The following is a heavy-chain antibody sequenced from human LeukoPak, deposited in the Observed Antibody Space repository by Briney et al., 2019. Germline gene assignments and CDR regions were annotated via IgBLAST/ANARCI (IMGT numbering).Heavy chain of an antibody. CDR1: GGSIISGDYY. V-gene: IGHV4-31*03. D-gene: IGHD5-12*01. CDR2: SFHSGGT. J-gene: IGHJ6*03. Sequence: SQTLSLTCTVSGGSIISGDYYWTWICQHPGKGLEWIGYSFHSGGTYYNPSLKSRLTISVDTTKNQFSLKLRSVTAADTAVYYCAREYSAFDLHYYFYMDVWGKGTTVTVSS. CDR3: AREYSAFDLHYYFYMDV.